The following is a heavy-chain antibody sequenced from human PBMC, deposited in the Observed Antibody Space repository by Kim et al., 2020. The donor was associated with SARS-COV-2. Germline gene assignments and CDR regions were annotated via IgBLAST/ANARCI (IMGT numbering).Heavy chain of an antibody. CDR3: ARGSGWNYYFDF. V-gene: IGHV4-39*01. J-gene: IGHJ4*02. D-gene: IGHD6-19*01. Sequence: YYNPSLKSRLTISVATSQNQFSLKLRSVTAADTAVYYCARGSGWNYYFDFWGQGTPVTVSS.